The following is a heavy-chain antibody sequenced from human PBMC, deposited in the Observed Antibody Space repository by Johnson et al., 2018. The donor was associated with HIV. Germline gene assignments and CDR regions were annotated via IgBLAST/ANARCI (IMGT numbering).Heavy chain of an antibody. CDR1: GFIVSSNY. CDR2: IYSGGST. J-gene: IGHJ3*02. V-gene: IGHV3-53*01. CDR3: ARDRYSSSWYRVGAFDI. D-gene: IGHD6-13*01. Sequence: VQLVESGGGLIQPGGSLRLSCAVSGFIVSSNYMSWVRQAPGKGLEWVSVIYSGGSTYYADSVKGRFTISRDNSKNTLYLQMNSLRAEDTAVYYCARDRYSSSWYRVGAFDIWGQGTMVTVSS.